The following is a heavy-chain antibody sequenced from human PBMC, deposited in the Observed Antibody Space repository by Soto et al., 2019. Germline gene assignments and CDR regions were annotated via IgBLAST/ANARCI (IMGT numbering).Heavy chain of an antibody. CDR3: ARGATRGSHFYGMDV. Sequence: LKISGVGSGYSFTTYWVAWVRQMPGKGPEWMGLFYPGDYDITYSPSFQGQVTISGDKSITTAYLKWSSLKASDTAIYYCARGATRGSHFYGMDVWGQRPRVPGS. D-gene: IGHD1-26*01. J-gene: IGHJ6*02. CDR1: GYSFTTYW. V-gene: IGHV5-51*01. CDR2: FYPGDYDI.